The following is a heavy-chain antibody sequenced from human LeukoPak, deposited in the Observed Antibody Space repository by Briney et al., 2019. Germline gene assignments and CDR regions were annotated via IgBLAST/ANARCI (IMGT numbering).Heavy chain of an antibody. J-gene: IGHJ4*02. V-gene: IGHV3-21*01. D-gene: IGHD3-9*01. Sequence: GGSLRLSCAASGFTFSSYSMNWVRQAPGKGLEWVSSISSSSSYIYYADSVKGRFTISRDNAKNSLYLQMSSLRAEDTAVYYCARGDYDILTGYYRIPYYFDYWGQGTLVTVSS. CDR3: ARGDYDILTGYYRIPYYFDY. CDR2: ISSSSSYI. CDR1: GFTFSSYS.